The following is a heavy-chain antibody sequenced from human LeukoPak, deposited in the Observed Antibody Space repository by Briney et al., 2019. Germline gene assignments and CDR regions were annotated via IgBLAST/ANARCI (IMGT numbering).Heavy chain of an antibody. CDR1: GYTFTGYY. V-gene: IGHV1-2*06. Sequence: ASVKVSCKASGYTFTGYYMHWVRQAPGQGLEWMGRINPNSGGTNYAQKFQGRVAMTRDTSISTAYMELSRLRSDDTAVYYCARRCSSTSCSFDYWGQGTLVTVSS. D-gene: IGHD2-2*01. CDR3: ARRCSSTSCSFDY. J-gene: IGHJ4*02. CDR2: INPNSGGT.